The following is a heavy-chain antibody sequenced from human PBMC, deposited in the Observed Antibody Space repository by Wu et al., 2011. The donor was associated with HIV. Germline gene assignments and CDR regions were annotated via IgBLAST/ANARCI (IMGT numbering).Heavy chain of an antibody. CDR1: GGTFSKYS. CDR3: ARGPPADWGWGGWFDP. J-gene: IGHJ5*02. Sequence: QVQLVQSGAEVKKPGSSVKVSCKASGGTFSKYSISWVRQAPGQGLEWMGGIIGIFGKANYAQKFQGRVTMTRDTSTTTAYMELTSLKSDDTAVFFCARGPPADWGWGGWFDPWGQGTLVTVSS. V-gene: IGHV1-69*05. CDR2: IIGIFGKA. D-gene: IGHD7-27*01.